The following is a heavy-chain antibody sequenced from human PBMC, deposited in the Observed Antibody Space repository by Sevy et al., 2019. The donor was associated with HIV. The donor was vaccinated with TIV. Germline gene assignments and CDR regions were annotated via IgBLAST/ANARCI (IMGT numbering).Heavy chain of an antibody. Sequence: GGSLRLSCAASRFSLSSYWMTWVRQAPGKGLEWVANIKEDGGEEYYVDFVRGRFSISRDNAKNSFYLHMSSLRVDDTAVYYCTKHKSWGGFDSWGHGILVTVSS. CDR1: RFSLSSYW. V-gene: IGHV3-7*01. D-gene: IGHD3-10*01. CDR3: TKHKSWGGFDS. CDR2: IKEDGGEE. J-gene: IGHJ4*01.